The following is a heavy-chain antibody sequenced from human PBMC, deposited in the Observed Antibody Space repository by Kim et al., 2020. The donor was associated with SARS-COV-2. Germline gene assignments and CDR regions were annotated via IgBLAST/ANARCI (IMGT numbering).Heavy chain of an antibody. V-gene: IGHV4-4*02. J-gene: IGHJ4*02. CDR3: ARGPHHSYGSGSLDFDY. CDR2: IYHSGGT. D-gene: IGHD3-10*01. CDR1: GGSISSNNW. Sequence: LRRTLSLTCAVSGGSISSNNWWNWVRQPPGKGLEWIGEIYHSGGTNYNPSLKSRVTISVDKSKNQFSLNLNSVTAADTAVYYCARGPHHSYGSGSLDFDYWGQGTLVTVSS.